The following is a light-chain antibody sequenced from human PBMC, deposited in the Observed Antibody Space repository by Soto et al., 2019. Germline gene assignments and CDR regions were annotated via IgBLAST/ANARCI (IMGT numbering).Light chain of an antibody. CDR3: TSDAGSNNFDV. V-gene: IGLV2-8*01. CDR2: EVT. Sequence: QSVLTQPPSASGSPGQSVTISCTGASSDVGAYGFVSWYQPHPGKAPKLMIYEVTKRPSGVPDPFSGSRSGNTASLTVSGLQAEDEADYYCTSDAGSNNFDVFGTGTKVTVL. CDR1: SSDVGAYGF. J-gene: IGLJ1*01.